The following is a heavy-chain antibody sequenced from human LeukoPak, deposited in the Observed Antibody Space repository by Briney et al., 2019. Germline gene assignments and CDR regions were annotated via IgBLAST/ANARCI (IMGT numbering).Heavy chain of an antibody. J-gene: IGHJ5*02. CDR1: GYTPTSNY. V-gene: IGHV1-46*01. CDR3: ARGGSTGPHWFDP. D-gene: IGHD2-8*02. CDR2: INPNGGST. Sequence: ASVKVSCKASGYTPTSNYMHWVRQAPGQGLEWMGIINPNGGSTNYAQKFQGRVTLTRDMSTSTVYMELSSLRSEDTAVYYCARGGSTGPHWFDPWGQGTLVTVSS.